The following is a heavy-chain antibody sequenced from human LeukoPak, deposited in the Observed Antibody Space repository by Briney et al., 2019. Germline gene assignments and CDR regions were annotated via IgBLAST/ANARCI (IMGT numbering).Heavy chain of an antibody. CDR3: AKCPDTAMVAYFDY. J-gene: IGHJ4*02. V-gene: IGHV3-23*01. CDR2: ISGSGGST. D-gene: IGHD5-18*01. Sequence: PGGSLRLSCAASRLTFSNYAMTWVRQAPGKGLEWVSAISGSGGSTYYADSVKGRFTISRDNSKNTLYLQMNSLRAEDTAVYYCAKCPDTAMVAYFDYWGQGTLVTVSS. CDR1: RLTFSNYA.